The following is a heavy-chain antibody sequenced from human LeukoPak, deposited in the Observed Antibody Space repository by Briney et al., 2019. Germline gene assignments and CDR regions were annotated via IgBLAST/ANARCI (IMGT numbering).Heavy chain of an antibody. D-gene: IGHD6-19*01. J-gene: IGHJ4*02. CDR1: GYSIGSGYY. Sequence: SETLSLTCTVSGYSIGSGYYWGWIRQPPGKGLEWIGRIYHSGSTYYNPSLKSRITISVDTSKNQFSLKLSSVTAADTAVYYCAREWGSGYYFDYWGQGTLVTVSS. CDR2: IYHSGST. CDR3: AREWGSGYYFDY. V-gene: IGHV4-38-2*02.